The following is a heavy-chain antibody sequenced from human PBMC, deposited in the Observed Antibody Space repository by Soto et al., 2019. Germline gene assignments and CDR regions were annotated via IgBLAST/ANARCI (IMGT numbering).Heavy chain of an antibody. CDR3: ARIKWGLDYYSGMDV. Sequence: ASVKVSCKASGYTFSDYFIQWLRQAPGQGLEWVAWINPKTAATNYAKKFQDRVTVTSDASFSTAYLELTRLRPDDTALYYCARIKWGLDYYSGMDVWGQGTAVTVSS. V-gene: IGHV1-2*02. J-gene: IGHJ6*02. CDR2: INPKTAAT. D-gene: IGHD1-26*01. CDR1: GYTFSDYF.